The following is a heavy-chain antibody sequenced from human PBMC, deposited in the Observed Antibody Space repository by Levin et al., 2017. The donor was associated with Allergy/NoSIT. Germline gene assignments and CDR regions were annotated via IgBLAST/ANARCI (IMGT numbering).Heavy chain of an antibody. D-gene: IGHD6-19*01. CDR3: ASLGQWLGGYNDY. CDR2: IYYSGST. J-gene: IGHJ4*02. V-gene: IGHV4-59*08. CDR1: GGSISSYY. Sequence: SETLSLTCTVSGGSISSYYWSWIRQPPGKGLEWIGYIYYSGSTNYNPSLKSRVTISVDTSKNQFSLKLSSVTAADTAVYYCASLGQWLGGYNDYWGQGTLVTVSS.